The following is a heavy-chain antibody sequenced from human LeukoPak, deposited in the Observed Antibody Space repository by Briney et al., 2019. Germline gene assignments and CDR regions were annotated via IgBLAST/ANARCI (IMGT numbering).Heavy chain of an antibody. Sequence: SDTLSLTCTVSGGSILYSTYYWAWIRQPPGKGLEFIGSIHYSGNTYYNPSLKSRVTISADTSKNHFSLKLNSVTTADTAVYYCTRGAGWLIDYWGQGILVTVSS. CDR1: GGSILYSTYY. CDR3: TRGAGWLIDY. CDR2: IHYSGNT. V-gene: IGHV4-39*07. J-gene: IGHJ4*02. D-gene: IGHD3-16*01.